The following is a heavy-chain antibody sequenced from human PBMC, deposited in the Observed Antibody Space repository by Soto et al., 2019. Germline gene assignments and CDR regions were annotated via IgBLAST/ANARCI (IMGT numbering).Heavy chain of an antibody. CDR1: GCSISSSNW. J-gene: IGHJ6*02. CDR2: IYHSGST. Sequence: XETLSLTCAVSGCSISSSNWWSWVRQPPVKGLEWIGEIYHSGSTNYNPSLKSRVTISVDKSKNQFSLKLSSVTAADTAVYYCARASGSPSTVTGGYYYYYGMDVWGQGTTVTVSS. CDR3: ARASGSPSTVTGGYYYYYGMDV. D-gene: IGHD4-4*01. V-gene: IGHV4-4*02.